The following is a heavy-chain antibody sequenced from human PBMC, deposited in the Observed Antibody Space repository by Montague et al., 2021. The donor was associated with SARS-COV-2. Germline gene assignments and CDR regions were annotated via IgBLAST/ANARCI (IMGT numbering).Heavy chain of an antibody. Sequence: SETLSLTCAVYGGSFSGYYWTWIRQPPGKGLEWIGENNYSGSTNYNPSLKSRVTMSVDMSKNQFSLKLRSVTAADTAVYYCARCRGLAVLFDFYYYGMDVWGQGTTVTVSS. V-gene: IGHV4-34*01. CDR3: ARCRGLAVLFDFYYYGMDV. CDR1: GGSFSGYY. D-gene: IGHD3-3*02. J-gene: IGHJ6*02. CDR2: NNYSGST.